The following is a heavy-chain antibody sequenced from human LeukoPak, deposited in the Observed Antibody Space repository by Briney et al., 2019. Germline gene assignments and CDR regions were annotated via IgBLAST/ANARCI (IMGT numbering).Heavy chain of an antibody. J-gene: IGHJ5*02. V-gene: IGHV1-2*02. Sequence: ASVKVSCKASGYTLTGFYIHWVRQVPGQGLEWMGWINPRSGATNYAQTFQDRVTMTTDTSTSTAYMELRSLRSDDTAVYYCARGYYDSSGYSQFDPWGQGTLVTVSS. CDR2: INPRSGAT. CDR3: ARGYYDSSGYSQFDP. CDR1: GYTLTGFY. D-gene: IGHD3-22*01.